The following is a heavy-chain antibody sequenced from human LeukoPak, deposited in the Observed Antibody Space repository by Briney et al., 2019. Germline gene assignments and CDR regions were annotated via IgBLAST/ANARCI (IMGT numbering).Heavy chain of an antibody. CDR1: GFTFSSNY. CDR3: ARGGGYYDSSGYSDY. Sequence: GGSLRPSCAASGFTFSSNYMSWVRQAPGKGLEWVSVIYSGGSTYYADSVKGRFTISRDNSKNTLYLQMNSLRAEDTAVYYCARGGGYYDSSGYSDYWGQGTLVTVSS. D-gene: IGHD3-22*01. J-gene: IGHJ4*02. V-gene: IGHV3-53*01. CDR2: IYSGGST.